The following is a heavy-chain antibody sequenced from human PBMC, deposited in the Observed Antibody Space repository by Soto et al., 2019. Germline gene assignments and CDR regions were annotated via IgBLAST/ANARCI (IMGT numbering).Heavy chain of an antibody. Sequence: GGSLRLSCADSGFTFSSYAMHWVRQAPGKGLEWVAVISYDGSNKYYADSVKGRFTISRDNSKNTLYLQMNSLRAEDTAVYYCARDLYCSGGSCYGQYWYYYYGMDVWGQGTTVTVSS. CDR1: GFTFSSYA. J-gene: IGHJ6*02. V-gene: IGHV3-30-3*01. CDR2: ISYDGSNK. D-gene: IGHD2-15*01. CDR3: ARDLYCSGGSCYGQYWYYYYGMDV.